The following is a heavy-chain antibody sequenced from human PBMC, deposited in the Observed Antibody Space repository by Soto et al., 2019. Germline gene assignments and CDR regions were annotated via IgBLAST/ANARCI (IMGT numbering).Heavy chain of an antibody. Sequence: QIQLVQSGAEVKKPGASVKVSCKASGYIFTSQGISWVRQAPGQGLEWMGWISTYNGNPNYAQKLQGRVTMTTNTSTTTAFLELRSLTSDDTAVYYCARGRTRDLDYWGQGTQVIVSS. D-gene: IGHD1-7*01. CDR1: GYIFTSQG. CDR2: ISTYNGNP. J-gene: IGHJ4*02. CDR3: ARGRTRDLDY. V-gene: IGHV1-18*01.